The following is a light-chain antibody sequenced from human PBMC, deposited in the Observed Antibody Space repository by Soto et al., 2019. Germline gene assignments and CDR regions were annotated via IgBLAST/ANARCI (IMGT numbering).Light chain of an antibody. CDR2: NII. J-gene: IGKJ4*01. CDR1: QTINSVY. CDR3: QLYGASPT. Sequence: EIVLTQSPGTLSLSPGERATLSCRASQTINSVYLAWFQQKPGQSPRLLIYNIIARATGVPDRISGSGSGTDFTLTISRLEPEDFAMYYCQLYGASPTFGGGTRWIS. V-gene: IGKV3-20*01.